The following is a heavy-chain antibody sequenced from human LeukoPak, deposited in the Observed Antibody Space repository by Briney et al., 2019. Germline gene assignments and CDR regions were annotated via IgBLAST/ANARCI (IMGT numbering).Heavy chain of an antibody. J-gene: IGHJ4*02. CDR3: ARGIVVVVGASDHFDY. CDR2: ISPDGSDK. V-gene: IGHV3-7*01. CDR1: GFTFSTYW. D-gene: IGHD2-15*01. Sequence: GGSPLLSCVASGFTFSTYWMNWVRPAPGKGLERVGTISPDGSDKYYVASVKGRFTISRDNAKTSLYLQINSLRADDTALYFCARGIVVVVGASDHFDYWGEGTLITVSS.